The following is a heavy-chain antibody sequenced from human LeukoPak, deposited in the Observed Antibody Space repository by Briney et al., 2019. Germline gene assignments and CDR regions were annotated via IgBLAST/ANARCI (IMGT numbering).Heavy chain of an antibody. CDR1: GFTFDDYA. CDR2: ISWDGGTI. CDR3: AKGSGGAYYNYFED. J-gene: IGHJ4*02. Sequence: PGGSLRLSCAASGFTFDDYAFHWVRQAPGKGLEWVSLISWDGGTIYYADSVRGRFTISRDNSKNSLYLRMNSLRAEDTALYYCAKGSGGAYYNYFEDWGQGTLVSVAS. V-gene: IGHV3-43D*03. D-gene: IGHD1-26*01.